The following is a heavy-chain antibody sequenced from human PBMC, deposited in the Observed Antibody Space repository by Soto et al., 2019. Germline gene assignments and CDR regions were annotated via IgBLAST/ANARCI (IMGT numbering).Heavy chain of an antibody. J-gene: IGHJ6*02. D-gene: IGHD6-13*01. CDR3: AKNSSSWMIDYYYYGMDV. CDR2: ISGSGGST. CDR1: GFTFSSYA. Sequence: GGSLRLSCASSGFTFSSYAMSLVRQAPGKGLEWVSAISGSGGSTYYADSVKGRFTISRDNSKNTLYLQMNSLRAEDTAVYYCAKNSSSWMIDYYYYGMDVWGQGTTVTVSS. V-gene: IGHV3-23*01.